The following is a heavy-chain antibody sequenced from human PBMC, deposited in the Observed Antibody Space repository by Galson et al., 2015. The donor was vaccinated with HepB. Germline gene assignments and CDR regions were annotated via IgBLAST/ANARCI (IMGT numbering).Heavy chain of an antibody. CDR2: INPNSGGT. V-gene: IGHV1-2*02. J-gene: IGHJ4*02. D-gene: IGHD2-2*01. CDR3: ARGCCSSTSCYDFDY. Sequence: SVKVSCKASGYTFTGYYMHWVRQAPGQGLEWMGWINPNSGGTNYAQKFQGRVTMTRDTSISTAYMELSRLRSDDTAVYYCARGCCSSTSCYDFDYWGQGTLVTVSS. CDR1: GYTFTGYY.